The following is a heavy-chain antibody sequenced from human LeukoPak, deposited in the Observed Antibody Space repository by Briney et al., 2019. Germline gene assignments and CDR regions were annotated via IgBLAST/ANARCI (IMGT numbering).Heavy chain of an antibody. CDR2: ISYDGSNK. J-gene: IGHJ4*02. V-gene: IGHV3-30-3*01. Sequence: GGSLRLPCAASGFSFSSHAMHWVRQAPGKGLEWVTVISYDGSNKYYADSVKGRFTISRDNSKNTLYLQMNSLRAEDTAVYYCARDAYDSSGYLFDYWGQGTLVTVSS. D-gene: IGHD3-22*01. CDR3: ARDAYDSSGYLFDY. CDR1: GFSFSSHA.